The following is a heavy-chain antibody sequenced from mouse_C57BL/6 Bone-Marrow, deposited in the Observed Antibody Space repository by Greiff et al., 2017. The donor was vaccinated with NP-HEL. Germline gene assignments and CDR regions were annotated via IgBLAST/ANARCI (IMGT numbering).Heavy chain of an antibody. Sequence: VQLKESGPELVKPGASVKMSCKASGYTFTDYNMHWVKQSHGKSLEWIGYINPNNGGTSYNQKFKGKATLTVNKSSSTAYMELRSLTSEDSAVYYCERWMKPYGNYVGWYFDVWGTGTTVTVSS. CDR3: ERWMKPYGNYVGWYFDV. V-gene: IGHV1-22*01. CDR1: GYTFTDYN. J-gene: IGHJ1*03. D-gene: IGHD2-1*01. CDR2: INPNNGGT.